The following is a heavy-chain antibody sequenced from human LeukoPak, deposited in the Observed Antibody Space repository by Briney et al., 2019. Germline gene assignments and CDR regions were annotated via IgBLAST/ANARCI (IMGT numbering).Heavy chain of an antibody. CDR3: ARDRLDAFDI. V-gene: IGHV4-61*02. Sequence: SQTLSLTCTVSGGSISSGSYYWSWIRQPAGKGLEWIGRIHTSGSTNYNPSLKSRVTISVDTSKNQFSLKLSSVTAADTAVYYCARDRLDAFDIWGQGTMVTVSS. CDR1: GGSISSGSYY. CDR2: IHTSGST. J-gene: IGHJ3*02.